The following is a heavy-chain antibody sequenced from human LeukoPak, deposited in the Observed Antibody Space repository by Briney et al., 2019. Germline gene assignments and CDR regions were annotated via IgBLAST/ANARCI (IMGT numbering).Heavy chain of an antibody. CDR2: ISDSGRTI. V-gene: IGHV3-48*03. D-gene: IGHD3-3*01. J-gene: IGHJ4*02. Sequence: GGSLRLSCAASGFTFNSYEMNWVRQAPGKGLEWLLYISDSGRTIYYADSVKGRFTISRDNAKNSLYLQMNSLRVEDTAVYYCARGFYYMDVWGQGTLVTVSS. CDR3: ARGFYYMDV. CDR1: GFTFNSYE.